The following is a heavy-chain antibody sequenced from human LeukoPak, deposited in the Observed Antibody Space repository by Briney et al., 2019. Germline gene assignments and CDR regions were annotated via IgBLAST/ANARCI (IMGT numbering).Heavy chain of an antibody. CDR3: AKDATMVRGVIPHYFDY. Sequence: GGSLRLSCEVSGFTFSTYSMNWVRQAPGKGLEWVSAISGSGVSTYYADSVKGRFTISRDNSKNTLYLQMNSLRAEDTAVYYCAKDATMVRGVIPHYFDYWGQGTLVTVSS. CDR1: GFTFSTYS. V-gene: IGHV3-23*01. D-gene: IGHD3-10*01. CDR2: ISGSGVST. J-gene: IGHJ4*02.